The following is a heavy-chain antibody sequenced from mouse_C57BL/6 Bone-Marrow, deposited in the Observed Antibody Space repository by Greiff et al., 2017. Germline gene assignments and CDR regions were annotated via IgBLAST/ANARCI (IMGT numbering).Heavy chain of an antibody. CDR2: IDPSDSET. J-gene: IGHJ4*01. CDR1: GYTFTSYW. Sequence: QVQLQQSGAELVRPGSSVKLSCKASGYTFTSYWMHWVKQRPIQGLEWIGNIDPSDSETHYNQKFKDKATLTVDKSSSTAYMQLSSLTSEDSAVYYCARSYDGYYGYDAMDYWGQGTSVTVSS. D-gene: IGHD2-3*01. V-gene: IGHV1-52*01. CDR3: ARSYDGYYGYDAMDY.